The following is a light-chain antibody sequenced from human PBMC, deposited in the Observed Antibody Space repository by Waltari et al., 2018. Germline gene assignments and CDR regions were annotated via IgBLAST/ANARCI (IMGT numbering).Light chain of an antibody. CDR3: QQYNDWPPVT. V-gene: IGKV3-15*01. CDR1: QSVSSN. J-gene: IGKJ4*01. CDR2: GVS. Sequence: TVMTQSPVALSVSPGERVTLSCRASQSVSSNLDWYQQKHGQAARLIIYGVSTRATGIPSMFIGSGAGTEFTLTIISLQSEDFSVFYCQQYNDWPPVTFGGGTKVEIK.